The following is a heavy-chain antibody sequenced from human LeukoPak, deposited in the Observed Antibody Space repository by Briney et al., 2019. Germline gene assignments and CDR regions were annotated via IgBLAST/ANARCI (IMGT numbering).Heavy chain of an antibody. J-gene: IGHJ4*02. D-gene: IGHD3-22*01. CDR2: IYYSGST. CDR1: GGSISSYY. CDR3: ARFSSGYYRSTN. Sequence: ASETLSLTCTVSGGSISSYYWSWIRQPPGKGLEWIGYIYYSGSTNYNPSLKSRVTISVDTSKDQFSLKLNSVTAADTAVYYCARFSSGYYRSTNWGQGTLVTVSS. V-gene: IGHV4-59*12.